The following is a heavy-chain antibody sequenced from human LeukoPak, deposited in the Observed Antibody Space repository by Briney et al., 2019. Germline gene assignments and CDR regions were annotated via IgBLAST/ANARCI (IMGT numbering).Heavy chain of an antibody. CDR1: GFTFSSYA. CDR3: ARAPGAYCSSTSCYHFDY. J-gene: IGHJ4*02. V-gene: IGHV3-30-3*01. CDR2: ISYDGSNK. D-gene: IGHD2-2*01. Sequence: GGSLRLSCAASGFTFSSYAMHWVRQAPGKGLEWVAVISYDGSNKYYADSVKGRFTISRDNSKNTLYLQMNSLRAEDMAVYYCARAPGAYCSSTSCYHFDYWGQGTLVTVSS.